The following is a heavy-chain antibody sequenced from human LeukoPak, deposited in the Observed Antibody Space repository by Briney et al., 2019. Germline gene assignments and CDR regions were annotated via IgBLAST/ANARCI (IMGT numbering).Heavy chain of an antibody. CDR2: IRYDGSNQ. D-gene: IGHD3-10*01. Sequence: GGSLRLSCAASGFTFSTYGLHWVRQAPGKGLEWVAFIRYDGSNQYYADSVKGRFTFSRDNSKNTLYLQMNSLRAEDTAIYYCAKDADDYYGSGSCFDYWGQGTLVTVSS. J-gene: IGHJ4*02. V-gene: IGHV3-30*02. CDR1: GFTFSTYG. CDR3: AKDADDYYGSGSCFDY.